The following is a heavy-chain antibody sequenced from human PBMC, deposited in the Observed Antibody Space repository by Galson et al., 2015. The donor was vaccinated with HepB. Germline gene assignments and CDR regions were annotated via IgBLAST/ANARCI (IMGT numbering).Heavy chain of an antibody. CDR2: ISSSSSYI. J-gene: IGHJ6*02. V-gene: IGHV3-21*01. Sequence: SLRLSCAASGFTFSSYSMNWVRQAPGKGLEWVSSISSSSSYIYYADSVKGRFTISRDNAKNSLYLQMNSLRAEDTAVYYCARLGMGYYYGMDVWGQGTTVAVSS. CDR1: GFTFSSYS. D-gene: IGHD7-27*01. CDR3: ARLGMGYYYGMDV.